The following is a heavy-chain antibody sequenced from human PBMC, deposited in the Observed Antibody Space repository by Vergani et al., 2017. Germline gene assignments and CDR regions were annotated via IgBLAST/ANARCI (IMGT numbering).Heavy chain of an antibody. CDR2: IHSSGTT. J-gene: IGHJ5*02. Sequence: QVQLHESGPGLVKPSQTLSLTCTVSGGSITSGSFYWSWIRQPAGKGLEWIGRIHSSGTTNYNPSLKSRVTLSVDTSKNQLSLRMTSVTAADTAFYYCARGFIVVVPVDPSSPPEPESIAWFDPWGQGTLVTVSS. D-gene: IGHD2-2*01. CDR1: GGSITSGSFY. CDR3: ARGFIVVVPVDPSSPPEPESIAWFDP. V-gene: IGHV4-61*02.